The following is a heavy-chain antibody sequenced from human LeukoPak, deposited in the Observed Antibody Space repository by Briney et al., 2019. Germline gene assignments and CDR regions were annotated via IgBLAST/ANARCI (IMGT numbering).Heavy chain of an antibody. J-gene: IGHJ5*02. V-gene: IGHV4-59*01. CDR3: VRGPYGSSISNWFDP. CDR1: GGSITGYS. Sequence: PSETLSLTCSVSGGSITGYSWRWIRQTPGKGLEWIGYIYYNGDTHYNPSLNSRLSMSVDTPNKQFSLNLRSVTAADTAVYYCVRGPYGSSISNWFDPWGQGLLVTVSS. CDR2: IYYNGDT. D-gene: IGHD3-10*01.